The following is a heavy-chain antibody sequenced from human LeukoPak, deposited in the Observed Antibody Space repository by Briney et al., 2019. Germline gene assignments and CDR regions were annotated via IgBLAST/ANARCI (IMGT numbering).Heavy chain of an antibody. CDR2: IIPIFGTA. J-gene: IGHJ4*02. CDR3: ARDGEGYCSSTSCYGTY. CDR1: GGTFSSYA. D-gene: IGHD2-2*01. V-gene: IGHV1-69*05. Sequence: SVKVSCKASGGTFSSYAISWVRQAPGQGLEWMGGIIPIFGTANYAQKFQDRVSMTTDTSTSTAYMELRSLRSDDTAVYYCARDGEGYCSSTSCYGTYWGQGTLVTVSS.